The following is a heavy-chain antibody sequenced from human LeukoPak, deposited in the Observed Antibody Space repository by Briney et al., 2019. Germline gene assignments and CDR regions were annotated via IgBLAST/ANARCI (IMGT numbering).Heavy chain of an antibody. Sequence: GGSLRLSCAASGLTFSSYWMSWVRQAPEKGLEWVAKIKPDGSEIYHVDSVQGRFTISRDNAKNSLYLQMNSLRAEDTAVYYCAKVINSGYYYYFDYWGQGTLVTVSS. V-gene: IGHV3-7*03. CDR1: GLTFSSYW. CDR2: IKPDGSEI. D-gene: IGHD3-22*01. CDR3: AKVINSGYYYYFDY. J-gene: IGHJ4*02.